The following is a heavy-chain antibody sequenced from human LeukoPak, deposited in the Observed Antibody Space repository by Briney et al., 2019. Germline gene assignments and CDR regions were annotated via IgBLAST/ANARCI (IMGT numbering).Heavy chain of an antibody. D-gene: IGHD3-22*01. CDR3: ARDLENYDSSGYLI. CDR2: INTNTGNP. Sequence: ASVKVSCKASGYTFTNYDINWVRQATGQGLEWMGWINTNTGNPTYAQGFTGRFVFSLDTSVSTAYLQISSLKAEDTAVYYCARDLENYDSSGYLIWGQGTLVTVSS. CDR1: GYTFTNYD. J-gene: IGHJ4*02. V-gene: IGHV7-4-1*02.